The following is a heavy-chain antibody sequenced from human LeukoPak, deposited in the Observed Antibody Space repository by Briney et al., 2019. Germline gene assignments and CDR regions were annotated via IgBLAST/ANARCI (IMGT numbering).Heavy chain of an antibody. J-gene: IGHJ5*02. CDR2: INHSGST. D-gene: IGHD3-10*01. Sequence: SETLTLTCAVYGGSFSGYYWSWIRQPPGKGLEWIGEINHSGSTNYNPSLKSRVTISVDTSKNQFSLKLSSVTAADTAVYYCEVRGVIQRGFDPWGQGTLVTVSS. CDR3: EVRGVIQRGFDP. CDR1: GGSFSGYY. V-gene: IGHV4-34*01.